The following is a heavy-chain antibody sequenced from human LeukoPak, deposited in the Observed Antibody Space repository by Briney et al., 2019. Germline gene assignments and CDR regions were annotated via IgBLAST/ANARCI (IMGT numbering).Heavy chain of an antibody. D-gene: IGHD3-3*01. CDR2: INHSGST. CDR1: GGSFSGYY. J-gene: IGHJ6*03. Sequence: SETLSLTCAVYGGSFSGYYWSWIRQPPGKGLEWIGEINHSGSTNYNPSLKSRVTISVDTSKNQFSLKLSSVTAADTAVYYCAGDPYYDFWSGYSHYYYMDVWGKGTTVTVSS. CDR3: AGDPYYDFWSGYSHYYYMDV. V-gene: IGHV4-34*01.